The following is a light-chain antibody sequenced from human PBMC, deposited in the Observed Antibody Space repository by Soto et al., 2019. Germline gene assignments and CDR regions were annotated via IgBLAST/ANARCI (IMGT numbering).Light chain of an antibody. J-gene: IGKJ4*01. CDR1: QSLSSNY. CDR2: GAS. Sequence: EIVLTQSPATLSLSPGERATLSCGASQSLSSNYLAWYQQKPGQAPRLLIHGASSRVTGIPDRFSGSGSGTDFTLTITRLEPEDFAVYYCQQYQSLTFGGGTKVDIK. CDR3: QQYQSLT. V-gene: IGKV3-20*01.